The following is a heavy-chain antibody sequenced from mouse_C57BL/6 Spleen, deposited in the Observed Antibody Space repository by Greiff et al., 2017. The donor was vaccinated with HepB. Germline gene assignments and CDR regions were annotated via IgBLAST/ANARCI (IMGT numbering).Heavy chain of an antibody. CDR1: GYAFSSSW. CDR3: ARSGDYDVDYAMDY. D-gene: IGHD2-4*01. CDR2: IYPGDGDT. Sequence: VQLQQSGPELVKPGASVKISCKASGYAFSSSWMNWVKQRPGKGLEWIGRIYPGDGDTNYNGKFKGKATLTADKSSSTAYMQLSSLTSEDSAVSFCARSGDYDVDYAMDYWGQGTSVTVSS. J-gene: IGHJ4*01. V-gene: IGHV1-82*01.